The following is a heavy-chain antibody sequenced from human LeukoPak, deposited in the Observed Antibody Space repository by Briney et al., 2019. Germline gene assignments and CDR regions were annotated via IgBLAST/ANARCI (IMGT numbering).Heavy chain of an antibody. D-gene: IGHD3-10*01. V-gene: IGHV1-2*02. CDR1: GYTFTNYA. CDR2: INPNSGGT. Sequence: GASVKVSCKASGYTFTNYAIHWVRQAPGQGLEWMGWINPNSGGTNYAQKLQGRVTMTRDTSISTAYMELSRLRSDDTAVYYCARGGPHYYGSGSKTDYWGQGTLVTVSS. CDR3: ARGGPHYYGSGSKTDY. J-gene: IGHJ4*02.